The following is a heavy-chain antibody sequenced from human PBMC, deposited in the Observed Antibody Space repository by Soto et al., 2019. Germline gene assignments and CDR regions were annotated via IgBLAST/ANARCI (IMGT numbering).Heavy chain of an antibody. CDR3: ARDLGDRQYYYDSSGYWDY. Sequence: QVQLVQSGAEVKKPGSSVKVSCKASGGTFSSYAISWVRQAPGQGLEWMGGIVPIFGTANYAQKFQGRVTITADESTSTAYMELSSLRSEDTAMYYCARDLGDRQYYYDSSGYWDYWGQGTLVTVSS. J-gene: IGHJ4*02. CDR1: GGTFSSYA. V-gene: IGHV1-69*12. CDR2: IVPIFGTA. D-gene: IGHD3-22*01.